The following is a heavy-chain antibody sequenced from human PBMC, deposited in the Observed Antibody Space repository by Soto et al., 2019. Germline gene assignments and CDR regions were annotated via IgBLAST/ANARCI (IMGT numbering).Heavy chain of an antibody. J-gene: IGHJ6*02. D-gene: IGHD2-21*02. CDR1: GGSISSSHW. CDR2: IYHSGST. V-gene: IGHV4-4*02. CDR3: VRDADETAIVPAPWLV. Sequence: SETLSLTCAVSGGSISSSHWWGWVRQAPGKGLEWIGEIYHSGSTNYNPSLKSRITMSVDKSKNQFSVNLSSVTAADTAVYYCVRDADETAIVPAPWLVWGRGTMVTVSS.